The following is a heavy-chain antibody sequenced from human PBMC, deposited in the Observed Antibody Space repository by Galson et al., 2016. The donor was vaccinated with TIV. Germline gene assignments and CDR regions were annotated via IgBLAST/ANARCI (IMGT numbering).Heavy chain of an antibody. CDR1: GFNFGFYG. V-gene: IGHV3-33*01. CDR3: ARDFRTGKYCDY. Sequence: SLRLSCAASGFNFGFYGMHWVRQAPGKGLEWVAIIGHDGNWKGYADSVKGRFTVSRDNSKNMLFLEMSSPRVEDTAVYYCARDFRTGKYCDYWGQGTLDTVSA. D-gene: IGHD2-8*02. J-gene: IGHJ4*02. CDR2: IGHDGNWK.